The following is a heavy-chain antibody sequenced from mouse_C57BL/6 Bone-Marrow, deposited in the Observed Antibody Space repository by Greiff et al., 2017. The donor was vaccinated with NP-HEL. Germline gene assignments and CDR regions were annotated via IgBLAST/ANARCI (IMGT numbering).Heavy chain of an antibody. CDR2: IYPGDGDT. Sequence: QVQLQQSGPELVKPGASVKISCKASGYAFSSSWMNWVKQRPGKGLEWIGRIYPGDGDTNYNGKFKGKATLTADKSSSTAYMQLSSLTSEDSAVYFCARPDGYYFDDWGQGTTLTVSS. CDR3: ARPDGYYFDD. V-gene: IGHV1-82*01. J-gene: IGHJ2*01. D-gene: IGHD2-3*01. CDR1: GYAFSSSW.